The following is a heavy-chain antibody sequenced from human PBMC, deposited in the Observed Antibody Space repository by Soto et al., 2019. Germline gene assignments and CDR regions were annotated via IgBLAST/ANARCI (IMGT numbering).Heavy chain of an antibody. J-gene: IGHJ4*02. CDR1: GVSISSHDW. CDR3: AARDSSRFY. Sequence: QVQLQESGPGLVKPSGTLSLTCAVSGVSISSHDWWTWVRQPRGKGLERIGEGNQSGNTNYNSSRESRVTISVDKSKLQFYLKLTSVTVADTGVYYCAARDSSRFYWGQGTVVTVSS. D-gene: IGHD6-13*01. V-gene: IGHV4-4*02. CDR2: GNQSGNT.